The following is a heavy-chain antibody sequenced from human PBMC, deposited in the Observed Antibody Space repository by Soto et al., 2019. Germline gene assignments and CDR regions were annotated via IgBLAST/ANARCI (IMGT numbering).Heavy chain of an antibody. CDR1: GGSFSSYY. Sequence: SETLSLTCAVSGGSFSSYYWSWIRQPPGEGLEWIGSIYYSGSTNYNPSLKSRVTISIDTSKSLFSLKLSSLTSADTAVYFCARAYYGDYPYFDYWGQGTLVTVSS. J-gene: IGHJ4*02. CDR2: IYYSGST. D-gene: IGHD4-17*01. V-gene: IGHV4-59*01. CDR3: ARAYYGDYPYFDY.